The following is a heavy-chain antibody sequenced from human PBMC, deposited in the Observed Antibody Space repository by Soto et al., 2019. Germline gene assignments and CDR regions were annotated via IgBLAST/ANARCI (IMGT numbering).Heavy chain of an antibody. J-gene: IGHJ3*02. Sequence: PGGSLRLSCAASGFTFSSYSMNWVRQAPGKGLEWVSYISSSSSTIYYADSVKGRFTISRDNAKNSLYLQMNSLRAEDTAVYYCARERAVIVHHDAFDIWGQGTMVTVSS. CDR2: ISSSSSTI. V-gene: IGHV3-48*01. CDR1: GFTFSSYS. D-gene: IGHD3-16*02. CDR3: ARERAVIVHHDAFDI.